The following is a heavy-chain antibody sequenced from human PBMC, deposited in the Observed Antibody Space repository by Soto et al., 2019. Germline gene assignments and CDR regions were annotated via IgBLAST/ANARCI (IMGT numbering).Heavy chain of an antibody. CDR3: ARGGIAAAGDY. J-gene: IGHJ4*02. Sequence: GGSLRLSCAASGFTFSSYEMNWVRQAPGKGLEWVSYISSSGSTIYYADSVKGRFTISRDNAKNSLYLQMNSLRAEDTAVYCCARGGIAAAGDYWGQGTLVTVSS. CDR2: ISSSGSTI. D-gene: IGHD6-13*01. V-gene: IGHV3-48*03. CDR1: GFTFSSYE.